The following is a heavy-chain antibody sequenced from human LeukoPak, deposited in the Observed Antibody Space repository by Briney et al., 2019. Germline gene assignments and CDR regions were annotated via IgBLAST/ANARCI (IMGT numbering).Heavy chain of an antibody. D-gene: IGHD3-3*01. Sequence: ASVKVSCKASGGTFSSYAISWVRQAPGQGLEWMGRIIPIFGTANYAQKFQGRVTITTDESTSTAYMELSSLRSEDTAVYYCARDPPRDFGVVIMGGDYYMDVWGKGTTVTVSS. CDR3: ARDPPRDFGVVIMGGDYYMDV. CDR1: GGTFSSYA. V-gene: IGHV1-69*05. J-gene: IGHJ6*03. CDR2: IIPIFGTA.